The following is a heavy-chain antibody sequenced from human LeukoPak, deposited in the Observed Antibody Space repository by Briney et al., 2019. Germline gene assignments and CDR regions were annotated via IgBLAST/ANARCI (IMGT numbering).Heavy chain of an antibody. Sequence: GGSLRLSCAASGFTFSSYWMHWVRHAPGKGLVWVSRINSDGSSTSYADSVKGRFTISRDNAKNTLYLQMNSLRAEDTAVYYCARVGSHCSSTSCYYYFDYWGQGTLVTASS. CDR1: GFTFSSYW. D-gene: IGHD2-2*01. CDR3: ARVGSHCSSTSCYYYFDY. CDR2: INSDGSST. J-gene: IGHJ4*02. V-gene: IGHV3-74*01.